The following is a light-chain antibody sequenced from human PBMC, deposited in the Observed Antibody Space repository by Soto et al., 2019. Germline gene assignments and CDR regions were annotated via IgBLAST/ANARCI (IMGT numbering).Light chain of an antibody. J-gene: IGKJ4*01. CDR2: GAS. V-gene: IGKV3-20*01. Sequence: EIVLTQSPGTLSLSPGERATLSCRASQSVSSSYLAWYQQKPGQARRLLIYGASSRATVTPGRFSGSGSGTDFTLTISSLEPEDFAVYYCQQYGSSPPGTFGGGTKVEIK. CDR3: QQYGSSPPGT. CDR1: QSVSSSY.